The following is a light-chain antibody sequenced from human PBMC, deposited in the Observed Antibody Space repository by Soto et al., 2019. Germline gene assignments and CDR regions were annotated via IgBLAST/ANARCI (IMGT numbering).Light chain of an antibody. CDR2: DVN. J-gene: IGLJ2*01. Sequence: QSVLTQPASVSGSPGQSITISCTGTSSDIGAYNFVSWYQQHPGKAPKLMLYDVNIRPSGVSNRFSGSKSGNTASLTISGLQAEFDYDYCCPPWTTSSPTIFGAETKVTGL. V-gene: IGLV2-14*03. CDR1: SSDIGAYNF. CDR3: PPWTTSSPTI.